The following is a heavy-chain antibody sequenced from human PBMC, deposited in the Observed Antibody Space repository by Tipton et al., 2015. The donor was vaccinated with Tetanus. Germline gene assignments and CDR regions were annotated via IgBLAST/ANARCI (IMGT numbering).Heavy chain of an antibody. V-gene: IGHV1-2*02. D-gene: IGHD3-22*01. CDR1: GYTFTGYY. CDR2: IDPNSGGT. Sequence: QMQLVQSGAELKKPGASLKVSCKASGYTFTGYYMYWVRQAPGQGLGWVGWIDPNSGGTIYAQNFQGRVTMTRETSISSVYMELRRLRSDETAVYYCARDRGDYIYYGMDVWGPGTTVTVSS. J-gene: IGHJ6*02. CDR3: ARDRGDYIYYGMDV.